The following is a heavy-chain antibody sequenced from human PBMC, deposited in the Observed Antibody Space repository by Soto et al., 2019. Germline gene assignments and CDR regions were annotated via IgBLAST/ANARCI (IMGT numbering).Heavy chain of an antibody. J-gene: IGHJ4*02. CDR3: AGYCSGGSCTIQLLPGPFDY. Sequence: SVKVSCKASGGTFSSYAISWVRHAPGQGLGWMGGIIPIFGTANYAQKFQGRVTITADESTSTAYMELSSLRSEDTAVYYCAGYCSGGSCTIQLLPGPFDYWGQGTLVTVSS. V-gene: IGHV1-69*13. CDR2: IIPIFGTA. D-gene: IGHD2-15*01. CDR1: GGTFSSYA.